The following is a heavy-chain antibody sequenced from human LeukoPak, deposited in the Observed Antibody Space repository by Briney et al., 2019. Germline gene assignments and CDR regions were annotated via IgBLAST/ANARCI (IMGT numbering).Heavy chain of an antibody. CDR3: ARGMGELSLISYYYYYGMDV. D-gene: IGHD3-16*02. CDR1: GYTFTSYD. Sequence: ASVTVSFKASGYTFTSYDINWVRQAPGQGREWMGWMNPNSGKTGYAQKFQGRVTMTRTTSITPAYMELTSLRSEDTAVYYCARGMGELSLISYYYYYGMDVWGQGTTVTVSS. J-gene: IGHJ6*02. V-gene: IGHV1-8*01. CDR2: MNPNSGKT.